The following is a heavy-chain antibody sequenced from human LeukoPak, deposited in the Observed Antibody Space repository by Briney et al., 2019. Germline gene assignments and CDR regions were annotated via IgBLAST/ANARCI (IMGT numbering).Heavy chain of an antibody. V-gene: IGHV4-61*02. CDR3: ARAERLPSVVKSGWFDP. J-gene: IGHJ5*02. D-gene: IGHD6-25*01. Sequence: SQTLSLTCTVSGGSISSGSYYWSWIRQPAGTGLEWIGRIYTSGSTNYNPSLKSRVTISVDTSKNQFSLKLSPVTAADTAVYYCARAERLPSVVKSGWFDPWGQGTLVTVSS. CDR2: IYTSGST. CDR1: GGSISSGSYY.